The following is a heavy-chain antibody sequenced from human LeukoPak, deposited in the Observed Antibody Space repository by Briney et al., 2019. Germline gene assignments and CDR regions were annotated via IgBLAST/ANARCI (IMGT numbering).Heavy chain of an antibody. CDR3: ARCTRGYYDSSGYYAGAFDI. CDR2: ISAYNGYT. Sequence: ASVKVSCKASGYTFTSYGISWVRQAPGQGLEWMGWISAYNGYTNYAQKLQGRVTMTTDTSTSTAYMELRSLRSDDTAVYYCARCTRGYYDSSGYYAGAFDIWGQGTMVTVSS. V-gene: IGHV1-18*01. J-gene: IGHJ3*02. CDR1: GYTFTSYG. D-gene: IGHD3-22*01.